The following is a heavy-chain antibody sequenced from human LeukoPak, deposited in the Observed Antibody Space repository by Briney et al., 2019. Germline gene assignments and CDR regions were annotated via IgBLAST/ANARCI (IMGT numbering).Heavy chain of an antibody. CDR3: RGDSSGYYSDYGMDV. D-gene: IGHD3-22*01. CDR1: GFTFGDYA. Sequence: GGSLRLSCTASGFTFGDYAMSWVRQAPGKGLEWVSFIRSKAYGGSTEYAASVKGRFTISRDDSKSIAYLQMNSLKTEDTAVYYCRGDSSGYYSDYGMDVWGQGTTVTVSS. V-gene: IGHV3-49*04. J-gene: IGHJ6*02. CDR2: IRSKAYGGST.